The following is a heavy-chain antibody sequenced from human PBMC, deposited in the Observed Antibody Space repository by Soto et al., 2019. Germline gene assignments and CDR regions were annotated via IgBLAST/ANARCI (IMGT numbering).Heavy chain of an antibody. D-gene: IGHD3-10*01. J-gene: IGHJ5*02. CDR3: ARDAHPLWFGERNWFDP. CDR2: IWYDGSNK. Sequence: QVQLVESGGGVVQPGRSLRLSCAASGFTFSSYGMHWVRQAPGKGLEWVAVIWYDGSNKYYADSVKGRFTISRDNSKNTLYLQMNSLRAEDTAVYYCARDAHPLWFGERNWFDPCGQGTLVTVSS. V-gene: IGHV3-33*01. CDR1: GFTFSSYG.